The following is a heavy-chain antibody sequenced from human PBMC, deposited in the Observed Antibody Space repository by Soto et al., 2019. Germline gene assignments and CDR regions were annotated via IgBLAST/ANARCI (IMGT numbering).Heavy chain of an antibody. CDR1: GFSLSTSEVG. CDR2: VYWDDDK. Sequence: QITLKESGPALVKPTETLTLTCTFSGFSLSTSEVGVAWIRQPPGKALEWLAIVYWDDDKRYSPSLESRLTITKDTSKNQVVLTMTDMDPVDTGTYYCAHTLYPSTTVPCAYWGQGTLVTVSS. D-gene: IGHD1-1*01. V-gene: IGHV2-5*02. CDR3: AHTLYPSTTVPCAY. J-gene: IGHJ4*02.